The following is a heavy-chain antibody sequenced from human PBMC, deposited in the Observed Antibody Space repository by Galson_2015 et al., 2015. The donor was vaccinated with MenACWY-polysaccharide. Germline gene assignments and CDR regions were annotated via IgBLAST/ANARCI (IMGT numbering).Heavy chain of an antibody. J-gene: IGHJ6*02. V-gene: IGHV3-21*01. CDR1: GFIFSNYW. Sequence: SLRLSCAASGFIFSNYWMSWVRLTPGRGLEWVSSISNSGSETQYTVSVRGRFTISRDIAKNSLFLQMNSLGVEDTAIYYCAKDFHNYGMDVWGHGTTVIVSS. CDR2: ISNSGSET. D-gene: IGHD3-3*01. CDR3: AKDFHNYGMDV.